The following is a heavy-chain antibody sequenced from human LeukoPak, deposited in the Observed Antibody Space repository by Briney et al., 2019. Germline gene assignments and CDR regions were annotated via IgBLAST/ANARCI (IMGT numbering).Heavy chain of an antibody. CDR1: GFTFSNYW. J-gene: IGHJ4*02. CDR2: INTDGSTT. D-gene: IGHD3-3*01. CDR3: AREAGPNYNIWSGYHTGWDY. V-gene: IGHV3-74*01. Sequence: QPGGSLRLSCAASGFTFSNYWMHWVRQVPGKGLVWVSRINTDGSTTNYADSVKGRFTISRDNAKNTLFLQMNSLRAEDTAVYYCAREAGPNYNIWSGYHTGWDYWGQGTLVTVSS.